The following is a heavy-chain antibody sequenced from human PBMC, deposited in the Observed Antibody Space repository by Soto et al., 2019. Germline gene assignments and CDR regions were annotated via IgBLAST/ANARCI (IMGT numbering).Heavy chain of an antibody. CDR3: AIGQPGEDFWSSRFDY. Sequence: QVQLVQSGAEVKKPGSSVKVSCKASGGTFSNYAISWVRQAPGQGLEGVGRIIPIFGTTNYAQNFQGRVTVTADESTGKAYMELSSLPSEDTAVYYCAIGQPGEDFWSSRFDYWGQGTLVTVSS. CDR2: IIPIFGTT. CDR1: GGTFSNYA. D-gene: IGHD3-3*01. V-gene: IGHV1-69*18. J-gene: IGHJ4*02.